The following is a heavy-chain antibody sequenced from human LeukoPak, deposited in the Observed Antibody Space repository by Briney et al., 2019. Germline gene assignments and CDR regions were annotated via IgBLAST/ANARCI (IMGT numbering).Heavy chain of an antibody. CDR1: GFTFSSYG. J-gene: IGHJ6*03. V-gene: IGHV3-30*18. D-gene: IGHD3-22*01. Sequence: PGGSLRLSCAASGFTFSSYGMHWVRQAPGKGLEWVAVISYDGSNKYYADSVKGRFTISRDNSKNTLYLQMNILRAEDTAVYYCAKEGKSGYYIYFYMDVWGKGTTVTISS. CDR3: AKEGKSGYYIYFYMDV. CDR2: ISYDGSNK.